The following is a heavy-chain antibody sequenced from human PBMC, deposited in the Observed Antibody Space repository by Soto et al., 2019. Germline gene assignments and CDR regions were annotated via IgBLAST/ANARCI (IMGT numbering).Heavy chain of an antibody. V-gene: IGHV1-69*13. CDR1: GGTFSSYA. CDR3: VYSMVRGEDY. J-gene: IGHJ4*02. CDR2: IIPIFGTA. Sequence: ASVKVSCKASGGTFSSYAISWVRQAPGQGLEWMGGIIPIFGTANYAQKFQGRVTITADESTSTAYMELSSLRSEDTAVYYCVYSMVRGEDYWGQGTLVTVSS. D-gene: IGHD3-10*01.